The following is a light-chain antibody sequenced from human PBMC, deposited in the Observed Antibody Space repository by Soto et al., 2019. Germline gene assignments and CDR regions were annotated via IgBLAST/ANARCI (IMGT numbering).Light chain of an antibody. CDR1: QSISSW. Sequence: DIQMTQSPSTLSASVGDRVTITCRASQSISSWLAWFQQKPGKAPKRLIYAASTLQSGVPSRFSGSGSGTEFTLTISGLQAEDFATYYCLQHTGYPITFGQGTRLEIK. CDR2: AAS. V-gene: IGKV1-5*01. J-gene: IGKJ5*01. CDR3: LQHTGYPIT.